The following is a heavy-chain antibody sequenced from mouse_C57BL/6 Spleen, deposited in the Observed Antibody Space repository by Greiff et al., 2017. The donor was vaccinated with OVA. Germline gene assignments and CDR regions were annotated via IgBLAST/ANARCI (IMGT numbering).Heavy chain of an antibody. D-gene: IGHD2-5*01. CDR1: GYAFSSYW. Sequence: VKLVESGAELVKPGASVKISCKASGYAFSSYWMNWVKQRPGKGLEWIGQIYPGDGDTNYNGKFKGKATLTADKSSSTAYMQLSSLTSEDSAVYFCARSGYSKRYYAMDYWGQGTSVTVSS. CDR2: IYPGDGDT. CDR3: ARSGYSKRYYAMDY. J-gene: IGHJ4*01. V-gene: IGHV1-80*01.